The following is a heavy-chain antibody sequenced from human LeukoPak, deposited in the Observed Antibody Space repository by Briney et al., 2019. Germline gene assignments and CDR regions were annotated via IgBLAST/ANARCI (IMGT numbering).Heavy chain of an antibody. V-gene: IGHV4-59*02. Sequence: SETLSLTCTVSGDSVSSYYWSWIRQPPGKGLEWIGYIYYSGGSNYNPSLKSRVTISLDTSKNQFSLKLSSVTAADTAVYYCARKGQLVPFDYWGQGTLVTVSS. CDR3: ARKGQLVPFDY. CDR1: GDSVSSYY. J-gene: IGHJ4*02. D-gene: IGHD6-6*01. CDR2: IYYSGGS.